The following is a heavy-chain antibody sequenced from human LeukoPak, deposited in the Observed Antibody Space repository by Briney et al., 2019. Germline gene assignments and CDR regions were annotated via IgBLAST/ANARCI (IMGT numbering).Heavy chain of an antibody. D-gene: IGHD1-26*01. CDR3: ARAIRVGATRASAFDI. Sequence: GSSVKVSCKASGYTFTSYYMHWVRQAPGQGLEWMGIINPSGGSTSYAQKFQGRVTMTRDMSTSTVYMELSSLRSEDTAVYYCARAIRVGATRASAFDIWGQGTMVTVSS. CDR2: INPSGGST. J-gene: IGHJ3*02. V-gene: IGHV1-46*01. CDR1: GYTFTSYY.